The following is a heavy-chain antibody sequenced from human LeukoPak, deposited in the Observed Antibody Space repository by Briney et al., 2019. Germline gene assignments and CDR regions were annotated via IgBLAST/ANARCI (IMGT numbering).Heavy chain of an antibody. J-gene: IGHJ6*03. CDR2: ISSSSSYI. D-gene: IGHD2-2*01. CDR1: GFTFSSYS. CDR3: GRAGPVTKDHFIDV. V-gene: IGHV3-21*01. Sequence: GGSLRLSCAASGFTFSSYSMNWVRQAPGKGLEWVSSISSSSSYIYYADSVKGRFTISRDNAKNSLFLQMNSLSAEDTAVYYCGRAGPVTKDHFIDVWGKGTTVTVSS.